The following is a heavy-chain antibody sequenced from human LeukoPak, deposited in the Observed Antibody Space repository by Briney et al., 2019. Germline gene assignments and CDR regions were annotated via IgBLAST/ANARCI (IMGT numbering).Heavy chain of an antibody. D-gene: IGHD3-22*01. V-gene: IGHV1-46*01. CDR3: ARGFAMIVVVIPYRAEYFQH. Sequence: ASVKVSCKASGYTFTSYYMHWVRQAPGQGLEWMGIINPSGGSTSYALKFQGRVTMTRDTSTSTVYMELSSLRSEDTAVYYCARGFAMIVVVIPYRAEYFQHWGQGTLVTVSS. CDR2: INPSGGST. J-gene: IGHJ1*01. CDR1: GYTFTSYY.